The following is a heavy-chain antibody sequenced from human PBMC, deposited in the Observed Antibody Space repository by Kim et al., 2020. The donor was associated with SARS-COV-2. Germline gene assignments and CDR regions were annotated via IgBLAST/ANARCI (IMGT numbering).Heavy chain of an antibody. CDR1: GFTFSSYA. V-gene: IGHV3-30*04. CDR3: ARGDYDILTAPPGDAFDI. Sequence: GGSLRLSCAASGFTFSSYAMHWVRQAPGKGLEWVAVISYDGSNKYYADSVKGRFTISRDNSKNTLYLQMNSLRAEDTAVYYCARGDYDILTAPPGDAFDIWGQGTMVTVSS. CDR2: ISYDGSNK. D-gene: IGHD3-9*01. J-gene: IGHJ3*02.